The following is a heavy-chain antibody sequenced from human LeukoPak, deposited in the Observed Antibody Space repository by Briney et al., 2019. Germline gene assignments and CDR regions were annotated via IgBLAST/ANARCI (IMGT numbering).Heavy chain of an antibody. D-gene: IGHD2-2*01. V-gene: IGHV1-69*02. CDR3: ARFRCSSTSRYSHWFDP. CDR2: IIPILGIA. CDR1: GGTFSSYT. Sequence: SVKVSCKASGGTFSSYTISWVRQAPGQGLEWMGRIIPILGIANYAQKFQGRVTITADKSTGTAYMELSSLRSEDTAVYYCARFRCSSTSRYSHWFDPWGQGTLVTVSS. J-gene: IGHJ5*02.